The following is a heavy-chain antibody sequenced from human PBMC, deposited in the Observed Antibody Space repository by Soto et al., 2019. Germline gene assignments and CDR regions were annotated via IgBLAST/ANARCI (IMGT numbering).Heavy chain of an antibody. CDR3: AKGWGDY. J-gene: IGHJ4*02. Sequence: EVQLLESGGGLVQPGGSLRLSCAASGFTFSSYTMRWVRQGPGKGLEWVSGISSSGGSTVYADSVKGRFTISRDNFKNTLYLQMNSQRAEDTAVYYCAKGWGDYWGQGTPVTVSS. CDR2: ISSSGGST. V-gene: IGHV3-23*01. D-gene: IGHD7-27*01. CDR1: GFTFSSYT.